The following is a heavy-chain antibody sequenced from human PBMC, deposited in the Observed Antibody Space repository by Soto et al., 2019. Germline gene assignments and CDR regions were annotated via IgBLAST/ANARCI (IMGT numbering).Heavy chain of an antibody. V-gene: IGHV3-21*01. CDR3: ARDHKKRWFGESRHWYGMDV. J-gene: IGHJ6*02. D-gene: IGHD3-10*01. CDR2: ISSSSSYI. CDR1: GVTFSSYS. Sequence: PGGSLRLSCAASGVTFSSYSMNWVRQAPGKGLEWVSSISSSSSYIYYADSVKGRFTISRDNAKNSLYLQMNSLRAEDTAVYYCARDHKKRWFGESRHWYGMDVWGQGTTVTV.